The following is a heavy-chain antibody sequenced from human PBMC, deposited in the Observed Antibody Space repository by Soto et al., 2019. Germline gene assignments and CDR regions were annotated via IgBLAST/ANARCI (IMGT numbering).Heavy chain of an antibody. CDR3: ARDGGTQMFLSPLAH. CDR2: IIPFFGTA. Sequence: QVQLGQSGPEVKKPGSSVKVSCKASGDSVRMYGFSWVRQAPGQGLEWMGGIIPFFGTANYAQKFQDRVTITADESTNTLYLELSNLRHEDTAIYFCARDGGTQMFLSPLAHWGQGGLVTVSS. V-gene: IGHV1-69*12. D-gene: IGHD1-26*01. J-gene: IGHJ4*02. CDR1: GDSVRMYG.